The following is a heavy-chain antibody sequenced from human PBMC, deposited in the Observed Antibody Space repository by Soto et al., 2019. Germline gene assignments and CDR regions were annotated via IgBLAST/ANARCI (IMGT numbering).Heavy chain of an antibody. CDR1: GGTFVRHV. CDR2: INPLSGIP. CDR3: ATPACAAIVCSPSHNLDH. Sequence: QVQLVQSGAEVKKPESSVKVSCKTSGGTFVRHVISWVRQAPGQGPEWMGKINPLSGIPNYAQKFQDRVTFTADTDSSTAYMELSSLRSDDTAVYYCATPACAAIVCSPSHNLDHWGQGTLVTVSS. D-gene: IGHD2-2*01. V-gene: IGHV1-69*09. J-gene: IGHJ4*02.